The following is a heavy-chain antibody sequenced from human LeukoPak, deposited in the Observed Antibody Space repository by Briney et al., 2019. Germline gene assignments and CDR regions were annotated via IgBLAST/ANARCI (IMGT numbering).Heavy chain of an antibody. CDR2: ISDSGGST. J-gene: IGHJ4*02. Sequence: GGSLRLSCAASGFTFSSYAMSWVRQAPGKGLEWVSVISDSGGSTYYADSVKGRFTISRDNSKNTLYLQMDGLRAEDTAVYFCARDDSNIVATTKAFDYWGQGTLATVSS. D-gene: IGHD5-12*01. CDR3: ARDDSNIVATTKAFDY. V-gene: IGHV3-23*01. CDR1: GFTFSSYA.